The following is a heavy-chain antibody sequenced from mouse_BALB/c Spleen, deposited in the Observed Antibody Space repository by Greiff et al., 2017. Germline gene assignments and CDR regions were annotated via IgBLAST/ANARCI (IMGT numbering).Heavy chain of an antibody. V-gene: IGHV5-12-1*01. J-gene: IGHJ3*01. D-gene: IGHD2-14*01. Sequence: EVQLVESGGGLVKPGGSLKLSCAASGFSFSSYDMSWVRQTPEKRLEWVAYISSGGGSTYYPDTVKGRFTISRDNAKNTLYLQMSSLKSEDTAMYYCARLGGITVLAFAYWGQGTLVTVSA. CDR2: ISSGGGST. CDR3: ARLGGITVLAFAY. CDR1: GFSFSSYD.